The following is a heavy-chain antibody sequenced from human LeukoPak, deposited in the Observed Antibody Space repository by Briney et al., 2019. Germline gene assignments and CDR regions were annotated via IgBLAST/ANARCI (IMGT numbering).Heavy chain of an antibody. J-gene: IGHJ4*02. CDR1: GGSISSYY. D-gene: IGHD6-13*01. CDR2: IYYSGST. V-gene: IGHV4-59*01. CDR3: ARTPRGSSSWYDY. Sequence: SETLSLTCSVSGGSISSYYWSWIRQPPGKGLEWIGYIYYSGSTNYNPSLKSRVTISVDTSKNQFSLKLGSVTAADTAVYYCARTPRGSSSWYDYWGQGTLVTVSS.